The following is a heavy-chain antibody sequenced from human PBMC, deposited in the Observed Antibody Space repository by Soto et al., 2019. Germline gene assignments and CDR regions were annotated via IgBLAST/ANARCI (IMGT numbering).Heavy chain of an antibody. CDR3: ARCQGRWQWLRTGGMDV. CDR1: GGSFSGYY. D-gene: IGHD5-12*01. V-gene: IGHV4-34*01. Sequence: QVQLQQWGAGLLKPSETLSLTCAVYGGSFSGYYWSWIRQPPGKGLEWIGEINHSGSTNYNPSFKSGVTISVDTSKYQFSLKLSSVTAADTAVYYCARCQGRWQWLRTGGMDVWGQGTTVTVSS. J-gene: IGHJ6*02. CDR2: INHSGST.